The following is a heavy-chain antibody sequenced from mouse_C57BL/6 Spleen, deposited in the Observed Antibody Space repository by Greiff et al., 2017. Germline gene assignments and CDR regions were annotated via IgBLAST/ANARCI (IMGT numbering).Heavy chain of an antibody. J-gene: IGHJ2*01. CDR1: GFTFSDYG. V-gene: IGHV5-17*01. CDR3: ARRDSYYFDY. Sequence: EVHLVESGGGLVKPGGSLTLSCAASGFTFSDYGMHWVRQAPEKGLEWVAYISSGSSTIYYADTVKGRFTISRDNAKNTLFLQMTSLRSEDTAMYYCARRDSYYFDYWGQGTTLTVSS. CDR2: ISSGSSTI.